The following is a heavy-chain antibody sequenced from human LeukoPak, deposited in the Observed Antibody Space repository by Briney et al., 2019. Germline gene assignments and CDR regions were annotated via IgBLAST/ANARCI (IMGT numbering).Heavy chain of an antibody. V-gene: IGHV3-74*01. Sequence: GGSLRLSCAASGFSFSTTWMHWVRQAPGKGLEWVALIYSDSSRTTYADSVKGRFTISRDNAKNTVYLQMSSLRVEDTAVYFCTKDAGHASDYRGQGILVPVSS. CDR1: GFSFSTTW. D-gene: IGHD2-2*01. CDR2: IYSDSSRT. CDR3: TKDAGHASDY. J-gene: IGHJ4*02.